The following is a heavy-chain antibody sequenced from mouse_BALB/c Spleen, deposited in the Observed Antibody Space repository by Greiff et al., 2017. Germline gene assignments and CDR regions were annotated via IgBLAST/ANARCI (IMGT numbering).Heavy chain of an antibody. D-gene: IGHD2-14*01. J-gene: IGHJ3*01. CDR1: GYTFTDYE. V-gene: IGHV1-15*01. CDR3: TREGYASY. CDR2: IDPETGGT. Sequence: LQESGAELVRPGASVTLSCKASGYTFTDYEMHWVKQTPVHGLEWIGAIDPETGGTAYNQKFKGKATLTADKSSSTAYMELRSLTSEDSAVYYCTREGYASYWGQGTLVTVSA.